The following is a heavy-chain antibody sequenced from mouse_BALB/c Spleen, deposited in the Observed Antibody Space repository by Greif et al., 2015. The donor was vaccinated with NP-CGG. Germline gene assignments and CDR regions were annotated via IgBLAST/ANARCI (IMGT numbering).Heavy chain of an antibody. CDR3: TNSYYRSLVFPY. J-gene: IGHJ3*01. Sequence: EVQLQQSGAELVKPGASVKLSCTASGFTIKDTYMHWVKQRPEQGLEWIGRIAPANGDIKYDPKFQGKATITVDTSSXTAYLHLSTLTSDHTSFYYCTNSYYRSLVFPYWRQGTLVTVSA. CDR2: IAPANGDI. V-gene: IGHV14-3*02. D-gene: IGHD2-12*01. CDR1: GFTIKDTY.